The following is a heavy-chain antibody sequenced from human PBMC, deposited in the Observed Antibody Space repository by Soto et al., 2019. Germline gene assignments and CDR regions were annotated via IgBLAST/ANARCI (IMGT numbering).Heavy chain of an antibody. CDR3: ARDNGIAGSFDP. Sequence: LSLSCASSVFTFSTYSMNWVRQAPGKGLEWISYITSSSTTIFYADSVKGRFTISRDNAKNSLYLQMNSLRDEDTSVYYCARDNGIAGSFDPWGQGTLVTVSS. J-gene: IGHJ5*02. V-gene: IGHV3-48*02. D-gene: IGHD6-13*01. CDR1: VFTFSTYS. CDR2: ITSSSTTI.